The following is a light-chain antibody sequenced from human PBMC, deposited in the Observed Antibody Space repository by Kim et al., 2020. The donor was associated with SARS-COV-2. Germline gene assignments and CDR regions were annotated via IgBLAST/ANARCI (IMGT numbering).Light chain of an antibody. J-gene: IGKJ1*01. V-gene: IGKV3-15*01. CDR1: QSFTSK. CDR2: DTS. Sequence: EIVMTQSPATLSVSPGERATLSCRASQSFTSKLAWFQQKPGRAPRLLIYDTSTRATGIPARFSGSGSGTEFTLTISSLEPEDFAVYYCQQRSNWPRTFGQGTKVDIK. CDR3: QQRSNWPRT.